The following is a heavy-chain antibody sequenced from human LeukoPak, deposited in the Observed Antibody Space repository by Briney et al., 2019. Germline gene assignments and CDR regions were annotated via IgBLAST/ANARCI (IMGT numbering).Heavy chain of an antibody. Sequence: GGSLRLSCAASGFTFSNAWMSWVRQAPGKGLEWVGRIKSKTDGGTTDYAAPVKGRFTISRDDSKNTLYLQMNSLKTEDTAVYYSTTDPVTTGLDDAFDIWGQGTMVTVSS. CDR3: TTDPVTTGLDDAFDI. V-gene: IGHV3-15*01. CDR2: IKSKTDGGTT. CDR1: GFTFSNAW. D-gene: IGHD4-17*01. J-gene: IGHJ3*02.